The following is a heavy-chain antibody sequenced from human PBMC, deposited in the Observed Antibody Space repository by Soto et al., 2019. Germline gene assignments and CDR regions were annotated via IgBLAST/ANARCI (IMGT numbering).Heavy chain of an antibody. Sequence: EAQLVEFGGGTVKPGGSLRLSCVASGFTFNTAWMSWVRQAPGKGLEWVGRIKSKPSGGTTDYIAPVKGRFIISRDDSKNTLYLQRDSLKTEDTAVYYCPTDWNRNPDYWGQGTLVTVSS. CDR1: GFTFNTAW. D-gene: IGHD1-1*01. V-gene: IGHV3-15*01. J-gene: IGHJ4*02. CDR2: IKSKPSGGTT. CDR3: PTDWNRNPDY.